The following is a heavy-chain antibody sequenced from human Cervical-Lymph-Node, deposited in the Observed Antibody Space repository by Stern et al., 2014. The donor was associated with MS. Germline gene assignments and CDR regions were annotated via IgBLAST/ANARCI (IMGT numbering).Heavy chain of an antibody. D-gene: IGHD6-13*01. V-gene: IGHV4-59*01. CDR2: IYSSGST. CDR3: ARCYSSSWYGGFDY. Sequence: QVQLVESGPGLVKPSETLSLTCTVSGGSISSYYWSWIRQPPGKGLEWIGYIYSSGSTNYNPSLKSRVSISVDTSKNQFSLRLRSVTAADTAVYYCARCYSSSWYGGFDYWGQGTLVTVSS. CDR1: GGSISSYY. J-gene: IGHJ4*02.